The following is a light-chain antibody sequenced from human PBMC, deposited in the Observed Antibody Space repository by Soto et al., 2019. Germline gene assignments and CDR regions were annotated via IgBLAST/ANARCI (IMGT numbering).Light chain of an antibody. J-gene: IGLJ3*02. Sequence: QSVLTQPPSASGSPGQSVTISCTGTFNDVGGYNYVSWYQHHPGKAPKLMIYEVSKRPSGAPDRFSGSKSGNTASLTVSGLQAEDEADYYCSSYAGSNNLWVFGGGTKLTVL. CDR3: SSYAGSNNLWV. CDR1: FNDVGGYNY. CDR2: EVS. V-gene: IGLV2-8*01.